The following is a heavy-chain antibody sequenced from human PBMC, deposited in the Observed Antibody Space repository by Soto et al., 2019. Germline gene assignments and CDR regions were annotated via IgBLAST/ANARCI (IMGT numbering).Heavy chain of an antibody. D-gene: IGHD3-22*01. Sequence: EVQLVESGGGLVKPGGSLRLSCAASGFTFSNAWMSWVRQAPGKGLEWVGRIKSKTDGGTTDYAAPVKGRFTISRDDSKNTLYLQMNSLKTEDTAVYYCTTEPFIDYYDSSAPLDYWGQGTLVTVSS. CDR1: GFTFSNAW. CDR2: IKSKTDGGTT. V-gene: IGHV3-15*01. CDR3: TTEPFIDYYDSSAPLDY. J-gene: IGHJ4*02.